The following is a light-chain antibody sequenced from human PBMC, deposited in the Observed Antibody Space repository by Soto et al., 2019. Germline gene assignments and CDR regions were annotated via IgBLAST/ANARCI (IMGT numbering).Light chain of an antibody. CDR2: YAS. V-gene: IGKV3-15*01. CDR3: QQFNNWPQT. J-gene: IGKJ1*01. CDR1: QSVSSK. Sequence: EIVMTQSPATLSVSPGERATLSCRASQSVSSKLAWYQQKPGQAPRLLIYYASTRATGVPARFSGSGSGTEFTLTISSLQSEDFVVYYCQQFNNWPQTFGQGTKVEIK.